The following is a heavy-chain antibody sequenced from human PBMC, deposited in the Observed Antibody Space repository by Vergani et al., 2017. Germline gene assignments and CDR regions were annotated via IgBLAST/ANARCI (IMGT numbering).Heavy chain of an antibody. V-gene: IGHV3-23*01. CDR2: TSGSGGST. Sequence: EVQLLESGGGLVQPGGSLRLSCAASGFTFSSYAMSWVRQAPGKGREWVSATSGSGGSTYYADSVKGRFTISRDNSKNTLYLQMNSLRAEDTAVYYCAKEGYCSSTSCYEYGYWGQGTLVTVSS. CDR3: AKEGYCSSTSCYEYGY. CDR1: GFTFSSYA. D-gene: IGHD2-2*01. J-gene: IGHJ4*02.